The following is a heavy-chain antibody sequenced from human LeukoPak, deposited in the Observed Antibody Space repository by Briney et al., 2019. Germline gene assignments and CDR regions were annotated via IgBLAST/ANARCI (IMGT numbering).Heavy chain of an antibody. J-gene: IGHJ5*01. CDR3: AKVGSKWYDF. CDR1: GGTFSNYA. CDR2: IIPVFGTT. Sequence: SVKVSCKASGGTFSNYAIHWVRQAPGQGLEWMGRIIPVFGTTNYAQKFQGRVTITADKSTSTAYMELSSLRSEDTAVYYCAKVGSKWYDFWGQGTLVAVSS. V-gene: IGHV1-69*06.